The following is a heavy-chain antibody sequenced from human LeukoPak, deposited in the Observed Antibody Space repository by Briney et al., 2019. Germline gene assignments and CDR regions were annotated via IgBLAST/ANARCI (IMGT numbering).Heavy chain of an antibody. CDR2: ISSSSSYI. CDR1: GFTFSSYS. CDR3: ARDRDYDFWSGYPPHYYGMDV. Sequence: PGGSLRLSCAASGFTFSSYSMNWVRQAPGKGLEWVSSISSSSSYIYYADSVKGRFTISRDNAKNSLYLQMNSLRAEDTAVYYCARDRDYDFWSGYPPHYYGMDVWGQGTTVTVSS. J-gene: IGHJ6*02. V-gene: IGHV3-21*01. D-gene: IGHD3-3*01.